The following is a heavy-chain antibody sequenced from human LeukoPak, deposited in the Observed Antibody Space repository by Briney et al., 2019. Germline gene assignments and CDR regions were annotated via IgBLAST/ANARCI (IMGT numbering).Heavy chain of an antibody. CDR3: ARDVRKWLISEYYFDY. J-gene: IGHJ4*02. V-gene: IGHV3-11*01. Sequence: GGSLRLSCAASGFTFSDYYMSWIRQAPGKGLEWVSYISSSGSTIYYADSVKGRFTISRDNAKNSLYLQMNSLRAEDTAVYYCARDVRKWLISEYYFDYWGQGTLVTASS. CDR1: GFTFSDYY. D-gene: IGHD6-19*01. CDR2: ISSSGSTI.